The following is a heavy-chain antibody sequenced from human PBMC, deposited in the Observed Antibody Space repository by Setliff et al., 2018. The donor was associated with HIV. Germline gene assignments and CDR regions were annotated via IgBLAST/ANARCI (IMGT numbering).Heavy chain of an antibody. J-gene: IGHJ4*02. V-gene: IGHV4-61*02. Sequence: TSETLSLTCTVSGGSIISGSNYWSWIRQPAGKGLEWIGRIYASGSTNNNPSLKSRVTISVDTSKNQLSLKLSSVTAADTAVYYCARQVGNKVLFDSWGQGTLVTVSS. CDR1: GGSIISGSNY. CDR2: IYASGST. D-gene: IGHD7-27*01. CDR3: ARQVGNKVLFDS.